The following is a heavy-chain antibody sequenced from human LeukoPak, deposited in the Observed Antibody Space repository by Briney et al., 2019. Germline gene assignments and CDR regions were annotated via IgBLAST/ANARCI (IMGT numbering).Heavy chain of an antibody. CDR1: GGSISSHY. Sequence: SETLSLTCTVSGGSISSHYWSWIRHPAGKRLEWLGRIWTTGSTAYNPSYKSRLTMSMDKPNNQFSLKLTSITAADTAVYYCARVRAYANFVGSFDLWGRGALVTVSS. J-gene: IGHJ2*01. D-gene: IGHD1-26*01. CDR2: IWTTGST. CDR3: ARVRAYANFVGSFDL. V-gene: IGHV4-4*07.